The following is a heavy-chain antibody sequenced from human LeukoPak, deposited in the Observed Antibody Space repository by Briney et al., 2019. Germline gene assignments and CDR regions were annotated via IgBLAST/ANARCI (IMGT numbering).Heavy chain of an antibody. J-gene: IGHJ2*01. D-gene: IGHD4-17*01. V-gene: IGHV3-7*03. CDR2: IKQDGSEK. CDR1: GFRFISYW. Sequence: GGSLRLSCAASGFRFISYWMTWVRQAPGKGLEWVANIKQDGSEKYYVDSVKGRFTISRDNAKNSVYLRMNSLRAEDTAVYYCARQPDSGDYVDWYFDLWGRGTLVTVSS. CDR3: ARQPDSGDYVDWYFDL.